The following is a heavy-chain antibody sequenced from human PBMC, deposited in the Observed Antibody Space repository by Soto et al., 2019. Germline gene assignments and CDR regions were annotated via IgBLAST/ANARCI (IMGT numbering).Heavy chain of an antibody. Sequence: QVQLQESGPGLVKPSQTLSLTCTVSGGSITSGGYYWSWIRQHPGKGLQWIGYIYYSGTTYYNPSLKSRVTISVDTSKTQFSPKLSSVTAADTAVYYWARVVRRGDGIDVWGQGTTVTVSS. D-gene: IGHD2-2*01. CDR2: IYYSGTT. CDR1: GGSITSGGYY. V-gene: IGHV4-31*03. CDR3: ARVVRRGDGIDV. J-gene: IGHJ6*02.